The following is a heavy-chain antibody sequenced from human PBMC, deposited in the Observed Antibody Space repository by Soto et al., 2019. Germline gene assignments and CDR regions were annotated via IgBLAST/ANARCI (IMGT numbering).Heavy chain of an antibody. J-gene: IGHJ4*02. CDR1: GFTFSSYE. V-gene: IGHV3-48*03. Sequence: GGALRLSCAASGFTFSSYEMNWIRQAPGLGLEWVSYISSSGSTIYYADSVKGRFTISRDNAKNSLYLQMNSLRAEDTAVYYCAMSYYYDSSGYYPFDYWGQGTLVTVSS. CDR2: ISSSGSTI. D-gene: IGHD3-22*01. CDR3: AMSYYYDSSGYYPFDY.